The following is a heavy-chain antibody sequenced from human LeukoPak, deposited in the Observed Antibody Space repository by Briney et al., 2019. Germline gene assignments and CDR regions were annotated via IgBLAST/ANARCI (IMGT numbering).Heavy chain of an antibody. J-gene: IGHJ4*02. V-gene: IGHV1-46*01. D-gene: IGHD3-22*01. CDR3: ARENYDSSGYYYVLESPGFFDY. CDR2: IYPRDGST. Sequence: ASVKVSCKASGYSFTSNYIHWVRQAPGQGLEWMGMIYPRDGSTSYAQRFQDRVTVTRDTSTSTVHMELSGLRSEDTAVYYCARENYDSSGYYYVLESPGFFDYWGQGTLVTVSS. CDR1: GYSFTSNY.